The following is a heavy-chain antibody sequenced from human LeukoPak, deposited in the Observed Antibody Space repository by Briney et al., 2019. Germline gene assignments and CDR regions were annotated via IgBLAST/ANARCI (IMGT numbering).Heavy chain of an antibody. V-gene: IGHV3-48*02. CDR2: ISSSSSTI. J-gene: IGHJ4*02. CDR3: ARNPYDILTGYYLRPTTYFDY. D-gene: IGHD3-9*01. CDR1: GFTFSSYS. Sequence: PGGSLRLSCAASGFTFSSYSMNWVRQAPGKGLEWVSYISSSSSTIYYADSVKGRFTISRDNAENSLYLQMNSLRDEDTAVYYCARNPYDILTGYYLRPTTYFDYWGQGTLVTVSS.